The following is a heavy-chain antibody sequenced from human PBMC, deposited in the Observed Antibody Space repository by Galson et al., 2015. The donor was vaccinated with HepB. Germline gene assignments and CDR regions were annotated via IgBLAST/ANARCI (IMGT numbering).Heavy chain of an antibody. Sequence: SLRLSCAASGFTFSNHDLHWVRQAPEKGLEWVSTIGDGGDTYYPGSVRGRFTISRENAKRSFYLQMNNLRAGDTAVYYCARGNFDSSGYYSGFDYWGQGILVIVSS. CDR3: ARGNFDSSGYYSGFDY. V-gene: IGHV3-13*01. CDR2: IGDGGDT. J-gene: IGHJ4*02. D-gene: IGHD3-22*01. CDR1: GFTFSNHD.